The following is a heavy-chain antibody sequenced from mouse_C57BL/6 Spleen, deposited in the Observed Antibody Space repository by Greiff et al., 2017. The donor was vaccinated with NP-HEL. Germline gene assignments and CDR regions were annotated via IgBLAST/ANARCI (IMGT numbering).Heavy chain of an antibody. CDR3: ARWDGWYFDV. J-gene: IGHJ1*03. CDR1: GYTFTSYW. Sequence: QVQLQQPGAELVKPGASVKLSCKASGYTFTSYWMHWVKQRPGQGLEWIGMIHPNSGSTNYNEKFKSKATLTVDKSSSTAYLQLSSLTSEDSAVYYCARWDGWYFDVWGTGTTVTVSS. D-gene: IGHD4-1*01. V-gene: IGHV1-64*01. CDR2: IHPNSGST.